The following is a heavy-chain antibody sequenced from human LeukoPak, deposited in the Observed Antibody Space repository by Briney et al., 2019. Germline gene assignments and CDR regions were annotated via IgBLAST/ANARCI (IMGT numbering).Heavy chain of an antibody. J-gene: IGHJ3*02. Sequence: SETLSLTCTVSGGSISSYYWSWIRQPAGKGLEWIGRIYTSGSTNYNPSLKSRVTMSVDTSKNQFSLKLSSVTAADTAVYYCARSKLESSGALLTNAFDIWGQGTMVTVSS. V-gene: IGHV4-4*07. CDR3: ARSKLESSGALLTNAFDI. CDR2: IYTSGST. D-gene: IGHD1-26*01. CDR1: GGSISSYY.